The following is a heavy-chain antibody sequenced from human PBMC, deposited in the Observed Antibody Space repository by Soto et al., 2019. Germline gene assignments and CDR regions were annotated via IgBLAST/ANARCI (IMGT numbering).Heavy chain of an antibody. Sequence: SETLSLTCAVYGGSFSGYYWSWIRQPPGKGLEWIGEINHSGSTNYNPSLKSRGTMSVDTSKNQFSLKLSSVTAADTAVYYCARGPRKFWSGAYYYYYGMDVWGQGTTVTVSS. D-gene: IGHD3-3*01. CDR2: INHSGST. CDR3: ARGPRKFWSGAYYYYYGMDV. J-gene: IGHJ6*02. V-gene: IGHV4-34*01. CDR1: GGSFSGYY.